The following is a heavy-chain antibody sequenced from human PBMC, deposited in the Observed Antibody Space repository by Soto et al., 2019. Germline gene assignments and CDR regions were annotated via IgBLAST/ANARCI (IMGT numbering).Heavy chain of an antibody. D-gene: IGHD3-3*01. CDR3: ARRVGRFLERNWFDP. Sequence: QVQLQESGPGLVKPSQTLSLTCTVSGGSISSGGYYWSWIRQHPGKGLEWIGYIYYSGSTYYNPSLTSRVTISVDTSKNQFSLKLSSVTAADTAVYYCARRVGRFLERNWFDPWGQGTLVTVSS. CDR2: IYYSGST. CDR1: GGSISSGGYY. J-gene: IGHJ5*02. V-gene: IGHV4-31*03.